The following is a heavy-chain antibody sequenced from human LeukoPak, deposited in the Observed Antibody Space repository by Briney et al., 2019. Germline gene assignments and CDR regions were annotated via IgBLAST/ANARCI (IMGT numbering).Heavy chain of an antibody. D-gene: IGHD5-18*01. CDR3: ARVRRKYSYVGCFDY. Sequence: SVKVSRKASVGTFTIYAISWVGQAAGHGLEWMGGIIPIFGTANYAQKFQGRVTITAAESTSTAYMELSSLRSEDTAVYYCARVRRKYSYVGCFDYWGQGTLVTVSS. CDR2: IIPIFGTA. CDR1: VGTFTIYA. J-gene: IGHJ4*02. V-gene: IGHV1-69*13.